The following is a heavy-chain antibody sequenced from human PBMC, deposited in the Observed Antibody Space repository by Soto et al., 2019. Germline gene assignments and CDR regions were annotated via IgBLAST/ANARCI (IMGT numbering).Heavy chain of an antibody. CDR2: ISGSGGST. CDR1: GFTFSSYA. CDR3: VREGNGYAPY. D-gene: IGHD5-12*01. J-gene: IGHJ4*01. Sequence: GGSLRLSCAASGFTFSSYAMSWVRQAPGKGLEWVSAISGSGGSTYYADSVKGRFTISRDSSKNMLYLQMNSLRVEDTAVYFCVREGNGYAPYWGHGTLVTVSS. V-gene: IGHV3-23*01.